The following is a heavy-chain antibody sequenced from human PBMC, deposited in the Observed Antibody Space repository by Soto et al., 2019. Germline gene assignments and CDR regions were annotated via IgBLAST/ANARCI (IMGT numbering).Heavy chain of an antibody. D-gene: IGHD6-6*01. CDR3: AKDLEYSSAGSFDY. Sequence: GGSLRLSCAASGFTFSSYAMSWVRQAPGKGLEWVSAISGSGGSTYYADSVKGRFTISRDNSKNTLYLQMDSLRAEDTAIYYCAKDLEYSSAGSFDYWGQGTLVTVSS. V-gene: IGHV3-23*01. CDR1: GFTFSSYA. CDR2: ISGSGGST. J-gene: IGHJ4*02.